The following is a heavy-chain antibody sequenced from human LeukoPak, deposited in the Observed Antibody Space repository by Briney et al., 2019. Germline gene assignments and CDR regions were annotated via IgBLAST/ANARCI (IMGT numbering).Heavy chain of an antibody. D-gene: IGHD3-22*01. CDR1: GFTFSSYW. Sequence: PGGSLRLSCAASGFTFSSYWMSWVRQAPGKGLEGVANIKQDGSERYYVDSVKGRFTISRDNAKNSLYLQMNSLRAEDTAVYYCARELGAYDSSGYYYEGIDYWGQGTLVTVSS. J-gene: IGHJ4*02. V-gene: IGHV3-7*01. CDR2: IKQDGSER. CDR3: ARELGAYDSSGYYYEGIDY.